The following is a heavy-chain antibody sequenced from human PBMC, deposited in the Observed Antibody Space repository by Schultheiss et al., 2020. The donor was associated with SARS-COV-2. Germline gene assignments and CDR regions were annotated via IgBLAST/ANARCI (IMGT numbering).Heavy chain of an antibody. CDR2: INHSGST. CDR1: GGSFSGYY. V-gene: IGHV4-34*01. J-gene: IGHJ5*02. D-gene: IGHD3-22*01. CDR3: ARGRYSSGYSGDWFDP. Sequence: SETLSLTCAVYGGSFSGYYWSWIRQPPGKGLEWIGEINHSGSTNYNPSLKSRVTISVDTSKNQFSLKLSSVTAADTAVYYCARGRYSSGYSGDWFDPWGQGTLVTVSS.